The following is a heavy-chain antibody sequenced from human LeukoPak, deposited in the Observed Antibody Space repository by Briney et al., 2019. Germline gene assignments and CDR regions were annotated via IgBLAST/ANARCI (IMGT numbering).Heavy chain of an antibody. CDR2: INPNSGGT. J-gene: IGHJ5*02. V-gene: IGHV1-2*02. CDR1: GYTFTGYY. D-gene: IGHD2-2*01. CDR3: ARGGDIVVVPAALSWFDP. Sequence: ASVKVSCKASGYTFTGYYMHWVRQAPGQGLEWMGWINPNSGGTNYARKFQGGVTMTRDTSISTAYMELSRLRSDDTAVYYCARGGDIVVVPAALSWFDPWGQGTLVTVSS.